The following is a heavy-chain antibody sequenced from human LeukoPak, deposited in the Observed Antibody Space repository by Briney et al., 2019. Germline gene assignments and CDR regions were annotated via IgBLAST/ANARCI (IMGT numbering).Heavy chain of an antibody. V-gene: IGHV3-43D*03. D-gene: IGHD1-26*01. CDR2: ICWDGEST. J-gene: IGHJ4*02. Sequence: GGSLRLSCAASGFTFDDYAMHWVRQAPGEGLEWVSLICWDGESTYYAGCVRGRFTISRDKRKNSLYLQMNSLRAEDTSLCYCAKDLRVGATGEGVDYWGQGTLVTVSS. CDR3: AKDLRVGATGEGVDY. CDR1: GFTFDDYA.